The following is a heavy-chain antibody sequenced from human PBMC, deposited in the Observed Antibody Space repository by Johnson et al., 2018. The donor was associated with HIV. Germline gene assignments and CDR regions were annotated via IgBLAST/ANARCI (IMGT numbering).Heavy chain of an antibody. V-gene: IGHV3-30*02. Sequence: QVQLVESGGGVVQPGGSLRLSCAASGFTFSSYGMHWVRQAPGKGLEWVAFIRYDGSNKYYADSVKGRVTISRDDSKNTLYLQMNSLRAEYTALYYCARELSVGASDAFDIWGQGTMVTVSS. CDR2: IRYDGSNK. J-gene: IGHJ3*02. CDR3: ARELSVGASDAFDI. D-gene: IGHD1-26*01. CDR1: GFTFSSYG.